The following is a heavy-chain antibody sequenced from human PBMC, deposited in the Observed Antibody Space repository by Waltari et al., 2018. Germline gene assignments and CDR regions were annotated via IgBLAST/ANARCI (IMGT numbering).Heavy chain of an antibody. J-gene: IGHJ4*02. CDR3: AKDWRRSLEYLDWLLFALDD. Sequence: EVQLLESGGGLVQPGGSLRLSCAASGFTFSVHAMSWVRQAPGKGVEWVSAITGSGDSPNYAGSLKGRFTVSRDKSKNTLYLQMNSLTAEDTAVYYCAKDWRRSLEYLDWLLFALDDWGQGTLVTVSS. CDR2: ITGSGDSP. V-gene: IGHV3-23*01. CDR1: GFTFSVHA. D-gene: IGHD3-3*02.